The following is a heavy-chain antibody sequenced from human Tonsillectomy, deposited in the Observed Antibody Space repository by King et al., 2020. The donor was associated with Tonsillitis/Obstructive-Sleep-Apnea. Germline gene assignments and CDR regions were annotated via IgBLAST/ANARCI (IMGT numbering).Heavy chain of an antibody. V-gene: IGHV3-33*03. CDR2: IWYHGNNK. CDR3: AHSGYENFFDY. CDR1: GFTFSAYG. J-gene: IGHJ4*02. Sequence: VQLVESGGGVVQPGRSLRLSCSAFGFTFSAYGMHWVRQAPGKGLEWGAVIWYHGNNKYYAESVKGRFTVSRDSPNNTLYLQMNSLRAEDTAVYYCAHSGYENFFDYWGQGTLVTVSS. D-gene: IGHD5-12*01.